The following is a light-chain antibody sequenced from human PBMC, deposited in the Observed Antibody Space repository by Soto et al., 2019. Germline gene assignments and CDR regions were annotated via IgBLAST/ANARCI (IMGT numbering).Light chain of an antibody. Sequence: PSTLSVPPEEIVTLYCRVSQSVDINLAWYQQKPGQAPRLLIYGASTWATGIPARFSGSGSGTDFTLTISSLQPDDFATYYCQQYYGNSLTFGQGTKVDIK. CDR3: QQYYGNSLT. CDR1: QSVDIN. CDR2: GAS. V-gene: IGKV3-15*01. J-gene: IGKJ1*01.